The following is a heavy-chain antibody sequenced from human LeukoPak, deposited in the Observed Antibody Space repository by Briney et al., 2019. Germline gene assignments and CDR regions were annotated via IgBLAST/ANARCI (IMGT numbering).Heavy chain of an antibody. Sequence: SGGSLRLSCAASGFTFRSYAMSWVRQAPGKGLEWVSVISGSSDNTYYADSVKGRFTISRDNSKNTLYLQMNSLRAEDTAVYYCACDLNISPHWGQGTLVTVSS. V-gene: IGHV3-23*01. CDR1: GFTFRSYA. CDR2: ISGSSDNT. J-gene: IGHJ4*02. CDR3: ACDLNISPH. D-gene: IGHD2-21*01.